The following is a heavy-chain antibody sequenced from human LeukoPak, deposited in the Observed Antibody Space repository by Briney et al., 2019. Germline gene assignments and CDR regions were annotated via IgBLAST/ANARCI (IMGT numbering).Heavy chain of an antibody. CDR3: ARGGVYMPHYYYYYGMDV. Sequence: GGSLRLSCAASGFTFSSYEMSWVRQAPGKGLEWVSDVSGSGSSIYYADSVKGRFTISSDNAKNALYLQMNSLRAEDTAVYYCARGGVYMPHYYYYYGMDVWGQGTRLTVSS. J-gene: IGHJ6*02. CDR2: VSGSGSSI. V-gene: IGHV3-48*03. CDR1: GFTFSSYE. D-gene: IGHD2/OR15-2a*01.